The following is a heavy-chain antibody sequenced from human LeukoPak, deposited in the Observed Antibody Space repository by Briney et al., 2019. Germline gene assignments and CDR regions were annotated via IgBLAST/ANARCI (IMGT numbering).Heavy chain of an antibody. V-gene: IGHV4-59*01. J-gene: IGHJ5*02. Sequence: KPSETLSLTCTISGGSISNYYWSWIRQPPGKGLEWIGYIYYSGSTNYNPSLKTRVTISVDTSKNQFSLKLSSVTGADTAVYYCARGSSNVAARNNWFDPWGQGTLVTVSS. CDR1: GGSISNYY. CDR2: IYYSGST. D-gene: IGHD6-6*01. CDR3: ARGSSNVAARNNWFDP.